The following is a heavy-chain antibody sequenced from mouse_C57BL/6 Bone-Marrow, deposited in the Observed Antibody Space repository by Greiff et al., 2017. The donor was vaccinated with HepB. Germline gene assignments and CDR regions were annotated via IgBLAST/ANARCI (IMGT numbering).Heavy chain of an antibody. V-gene: IGHV5-6*02. CDR3: ARRSGGYLAY. J-gene: IGHJ3*01. Sequence: DVQLVESGGDLVKPGGSLKLSCAASGFTFSSYGMSWVRQTPDKRLEWVATISSGGSYTYYPDSVKRRFTISRDNAKNTLYLQRSSLKSEDTAMYYCARRSGGYLAYWGQGTLVTVSA. CDR2: ISSGGSYT. D-gene: IGHD2-2*01. CDR1: GFTFSSYG.